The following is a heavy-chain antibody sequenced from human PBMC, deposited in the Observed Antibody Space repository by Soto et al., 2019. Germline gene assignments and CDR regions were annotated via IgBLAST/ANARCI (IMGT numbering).Heavy chain of an antibody. V-gene: IGHV3-30*18. CDR3: AKDKGPYSYGPYGMDV. CDR2: ISYDGSNK. D-gene: IGHD5-18*01. CDR1: GFTFSGYG. J-gene: IGHJ6*02. Sequence: QVQLVESGGGVVQPGRSLRLSCAASGFTFSGYGMHWVRQAPGKVLEWVALISYDGSNKYYADSVKGRFTISRDNSKNTLYLQMNSLGAEDAAVYYCAKDKGPYSYGPYGMDVWGQGTTVTVSS.